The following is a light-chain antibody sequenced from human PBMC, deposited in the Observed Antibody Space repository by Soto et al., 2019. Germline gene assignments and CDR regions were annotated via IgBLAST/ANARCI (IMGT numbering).Light chain of an antibody. Sequence: EIVMTQSPDTLSVSPWERATLSCRASQSVSYNLAWYQQKPGQAPRLLIYDASNRATGVPARFSGSGSGTDFTLTINSLEPEDFAVYYCQQRSSWPNFGQGTRLEIK. CDR2: DAS. V-gene: IGKV3-11*01. J-gene: IGKJ5*01. CDR3: QQRSSWPN. CDR1: QSVSYN.